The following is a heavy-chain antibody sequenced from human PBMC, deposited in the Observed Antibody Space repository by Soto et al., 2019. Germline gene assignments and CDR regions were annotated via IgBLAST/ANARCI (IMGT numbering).Heavy chain of an antibody. CDR1: GFTFSSYA. CDR2: ISGSGGST. CDR3: AKDRRSDYDFWSGYFWVLYYGMDV. J-gene: IGHJ6*02. Sequence: SLRLSCAASGFTFSSYAMSWVRQAPGKGLEWVSAISGSGGSTYYADSVKGRLTISRDNSKNTLYLQMNSLRAEDTAVYYCAKDRRSDYDFWSGYFWVLYYGMDVWGQGTTVTVSS. V-gene: IGHV3-23*01. D-gene: IGHD3-3*01.